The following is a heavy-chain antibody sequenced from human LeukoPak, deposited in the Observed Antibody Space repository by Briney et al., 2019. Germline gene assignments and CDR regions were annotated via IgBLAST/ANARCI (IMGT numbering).Heavy chain of an antibody. CDR2: ISGSGDRT. CDR1: GFTFSSYA. CDR3: AKDRKSSSGYGSGAFDI. J-gene: IGHJ3*02. Sequence: PGGSLRVSCAASGFTFSSYAMSWVRQAPGKGLERVSAISGSGDRTYYADSVRGQFTNSRDNSKNTLYLQMNSLRVEDTAVYHCAKDRKSSSGYGSGAFDIWGQGTMVTVSS. D-gene: IGHD3-22*01. V-gene: IGHV3-23*01.